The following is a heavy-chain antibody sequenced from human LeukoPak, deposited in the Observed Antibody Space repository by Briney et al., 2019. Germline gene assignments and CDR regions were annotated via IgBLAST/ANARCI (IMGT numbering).Heavy chain of an antibody. CDR2: IYTSDNT. J-gene: IGHJ4*02. CDR3: AKSVVNSGTYIPFDY. CDR1: EFTVSNNY. Sequence: GGSLRLSCAASEFTVSNNYMSWVRQGPGKGLEWVSVIYTSDNTDYADSVKGRFTISRDKSKNTLYLQMNSLRAEDTAIYYCAKSVVNSGTYIPFDYWGRGTLVTVSS. V-gene: IGHV3-53*01. D-gene: IGHD1-26*01.